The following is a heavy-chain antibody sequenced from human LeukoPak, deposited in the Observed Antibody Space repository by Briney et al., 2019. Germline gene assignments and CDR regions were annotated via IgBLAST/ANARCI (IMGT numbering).Heavy chain of an antibody. CDR2: IKQDGSEK. CDR1: GFTFSSYW. J-gene: IGHJ4*02. D-gene: IGHD5-18*01. Sequence: PGGSLRLSCAASGFTFSSYWMSWVRQAPGKGLEWVANIKQDGSEKYYVDSVKGRFTISRDNAKNSLYLQMNSLRAEDTAVYYCASTNVDTAMGSYYFDYWGQGTLVTVSS. CDR3: ASTNVDTAMGSYYFDY. V-gene: IGHV3-7*01.